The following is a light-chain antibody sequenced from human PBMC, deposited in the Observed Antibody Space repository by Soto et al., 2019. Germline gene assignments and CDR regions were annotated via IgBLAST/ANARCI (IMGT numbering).Light chain of an antibody. CDR3: QQRSSWPLT. CDR2: YTS. V-gene: IGKV3-11*01. CDR1: QSVSSY. J-gene: IGKJ4*01. Sequence: EIVLTQSPATLSLSPGERATLSCRASQSVSSYLAWYHQKPGQAPRLLIYYTSTRATGIPARFSGSGSGTDFTLTISSLEPEDFAVYYCQQRSSWPLTFGGGTNVEIK.